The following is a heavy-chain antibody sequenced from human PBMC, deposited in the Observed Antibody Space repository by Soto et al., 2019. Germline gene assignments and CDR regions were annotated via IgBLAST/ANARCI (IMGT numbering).Heavy chain of an antibody. Sequence: QVHLVQSGAEVKKPGASVKVSCKGSGYAFTTYGITWVRQAPGQGLEWMGWISAHNGNTNYAQKLQGRVTVTRDTSTSTAYMELRSLRSGDTAVDEWARGRYGDYWGQGALGTVSS. CDR3: ARGRYGDY. D-gene: IGHD1-1*01. CDR1: GYAFTTYG. CDR2: ISAHNGNT. J-gene: IGHJ4*02. V-gene: IGHV1-18*01.